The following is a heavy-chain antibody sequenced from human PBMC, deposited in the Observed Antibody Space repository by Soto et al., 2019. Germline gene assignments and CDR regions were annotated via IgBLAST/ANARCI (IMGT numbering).Heavy chain of an antibody. D-gene: IGHD3-10*01. CDR3: AASKGDAADGFDI. Sequence: SVKVSCKTSGFAFTSSGVQWVRQARGQRLEWIGWIVVASGNTNYAQKFQERVTITRDMSTSTAYMELSSLRSEDTAVYYCAASKGDAADGFDIWGQGTMVTVSS. V-gene: IGHV1-58*01. J-gene: IGHJ3*02. CDR1: GFAFTSSG. CDR2: IVVASGNT.